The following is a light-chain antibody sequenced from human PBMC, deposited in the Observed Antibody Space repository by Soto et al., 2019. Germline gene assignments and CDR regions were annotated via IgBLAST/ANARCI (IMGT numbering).Light chain of an antibody. CDR3: QQYGRSPLFT. Sequence: VGLTLSPGTVSLTQGERATLSCSASQSIDSTYLAWYQQKPGQAPRLLIFGASNRAAGIPARFSGSGSGTHFTLTISRLEPEDFTVYFCQQYGRSPLFTFAPLTKVDNK. V-gene: IGKV3-20*01. CDR2: GAS. J-gene: IGKJ3*01. CDR1: QSIDSTY.